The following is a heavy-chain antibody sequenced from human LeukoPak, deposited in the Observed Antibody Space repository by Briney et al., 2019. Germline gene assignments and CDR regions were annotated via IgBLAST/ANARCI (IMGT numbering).Heavy chain of an antibody. D-gene: IGHD3-22*01. V-gene: IGHV1-69*05. Sequence: SVKVSCKASGGTFSSYAISWVRQAPGQGLEWMGRIIPIFGTANYAQKFQGRVTITTDESTSTAYMELSGLRSEDTAVYYCARDHLPLAYYDRLDAFDIWGQGTMVTVSS. CDR2: IIPIFGTA. CDR3: ARDHLPLAYYDRLDAFDI. CDR1: GGTFSSYA. J-gene: IGHJ3*02.